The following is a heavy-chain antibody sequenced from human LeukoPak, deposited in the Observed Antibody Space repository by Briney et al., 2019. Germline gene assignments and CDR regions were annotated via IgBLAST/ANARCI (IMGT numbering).Heavy chain of an antibody. V-gene: IGHV4-59*12. CDR3: ARTGRTAMSRDYYYMDV. J-gene: IGHJ6*03. CDR2: IYHSGST. CDR1: GSSISSYY. Sequence: PSETLSLTCTVSGSSISSYYWSWIRQPAGKGLEWIGEIYHSGSTNYNPSLKSRVTISVDKSKNQFSLKLSSVTAADTAVYYCARTGRTAMSRDYYYMDVWGKGTTVTVSS. D-gene: IGHD5-18*01.